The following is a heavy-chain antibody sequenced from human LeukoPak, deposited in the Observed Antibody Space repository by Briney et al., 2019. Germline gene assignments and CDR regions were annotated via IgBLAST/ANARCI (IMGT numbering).Heavy chain of an antibody. CDR2: IYYSGST. J-gene: IGHJ3*02. Sequence: SETLSLTCTVSGGSISSSSYYWGWIRQPPGKGLEWIGSIYYSGSTYYNPSLKSRVTISVDTSKNQFSLKLSSVTAADTAVYYCARDDLITMVRDNAFDIWGQGTMVTVSS. D-gene: IGHD3-10*01. V-gene: IGHV4-39*07. CDR3: ARDDLITMVRDNAFDI. CDR1: GGSISSSSYY.